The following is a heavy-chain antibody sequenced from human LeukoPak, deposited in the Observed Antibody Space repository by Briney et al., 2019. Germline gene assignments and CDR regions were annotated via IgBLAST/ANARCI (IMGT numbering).Heavy chain of an antibody. D-gene: IGHD2-2*01. J-gene: IGHJ4*02. Sequence: SETLSLTCTVSGYSISSGYYWGWIRQPPGKGLEWIGSIYHSGSTYYNPSLKNRVTISVDTSKNQFSLKLSSVTAADTAVYYCARVCSTSCYLDWGQGTLVTVSS. CDR2: IYHSGST. V-gene: IGHV4-38-2*02. CDR3: ARVCSTSCYLD. CDR1: GYSISSGYY.